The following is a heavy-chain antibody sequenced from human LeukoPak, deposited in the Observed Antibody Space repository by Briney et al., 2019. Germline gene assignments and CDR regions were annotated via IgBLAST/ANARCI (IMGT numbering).Heavy chain of an antibody. J-gene: IGHJ3*02. V-gene: IGHV4-59*12. Sequence: PSETLSLTCTVSGGSISSYYWSWIRQPPGKGLEWIGYIYYSGSTNYNPSLKSRVTISVDTSKNQFSLKLSSVTAADTAVYYCARGRSFGVVIRSLPLDIWGQGTMVTVSS. CDR1: GGSISSYY. D-gene: IGHD3-3*01. CDR2: IYYSGST. CDR3: ARGRSFGVVIRSLPLDI.